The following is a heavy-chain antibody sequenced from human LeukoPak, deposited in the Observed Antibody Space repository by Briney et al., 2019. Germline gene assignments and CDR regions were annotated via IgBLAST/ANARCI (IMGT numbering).Heavy chain of an antibody. CDR3: ARDPYSRGRANYFDY. D-gene: IGHD3-16*01. Sequence: ASVKVSCEASGYTFTSHYMHWVRQAPGQGLEWMGMINPSGGSTTYAQKFQGRVTMTRDTSTSTVYMELSCLRSEDTAVYYCARDPYSRGRANYFDYWGQGTLVTVSS. CDR1: GYTFTSHY. V-gene: IGHV1-46*01. J-gene: IGHJ4*02. CDR2: INPSGGST.